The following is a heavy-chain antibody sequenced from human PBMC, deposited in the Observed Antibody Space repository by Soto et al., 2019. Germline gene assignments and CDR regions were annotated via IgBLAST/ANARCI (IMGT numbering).Heavy chain of an antibody. CDR3: ARDVRITMIVGVPRAFDF. J-gene: IGHJ3*01. D-gene: IGHD3-22*01. Sequence: GGSLRLSCAASGFTFSDYYMSWIRQAPGKGLEWVSYISSSGSTIYYADSVKGRFTISRANAKNSLYLQMNSLRAEDTAVYYCARDVRITMIVGVPRAFDFWGQGTMVTVSS. CDR1: GFTFSDYY. V-gene: IGHV3-11*01. CDR2: ISSSGSTI.